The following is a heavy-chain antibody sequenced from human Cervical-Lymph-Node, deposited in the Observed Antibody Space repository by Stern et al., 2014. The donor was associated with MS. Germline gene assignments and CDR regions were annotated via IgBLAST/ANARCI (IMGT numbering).Heavy chain of an antibody. Sequence: QLQLQESGSELKKPGASVKVSCKASGYTFTSYAMNWVRQAPGQGLEWMGWINTNTGNPTYAQGFTGRFVFSLDTSVSTAYLQISSLKAEDTAVYYCARDRPDYDFWSGYSTHFDYWGQGTLVTVSS. CDR1: GYTFTSYA. J-gene: IGHJ4*02. CDR3: ARDRPDYDFWSGYSTHFDY. D-gene: IGHD3-3*01. CDR2: INTNTGNP. V-gene: IGHV7-4-1*02.